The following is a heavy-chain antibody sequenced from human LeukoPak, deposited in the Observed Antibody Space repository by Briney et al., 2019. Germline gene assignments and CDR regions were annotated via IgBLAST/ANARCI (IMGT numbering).Heavy chain of an antibody. V-gene: IGHV3-11*04. CDR3: ARAPAVYYFYIDV. CDR2: ISNTDDSI. J-gene: IGHJ6*03. CDR1: GFTSSDYH. Sequence: GGSLRLSCAASGFTSSDYHRTWIRQAPGKGLEWVSYISNTDDSINYADSVSGRFTISRDNAKSSVHLQMNSLRVEDTAVYYCARAPAVYYFYIDVWGEGTTVTVSS.